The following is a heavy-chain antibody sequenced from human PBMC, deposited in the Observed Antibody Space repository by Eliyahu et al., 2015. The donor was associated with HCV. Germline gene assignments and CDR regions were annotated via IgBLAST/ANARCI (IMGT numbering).Heavy chain of an antibody. CDR1: GYTFTSYD. Sequence: QVQLVQSGAEVKKPXXSVKVSCKXSGYTFTSYDMPWVRQAPGQGLEWMGIIXPSGGSTSYAQKFQGRVTMTRDTSTSTVYMELSSLRSEDTAVYYCARDEVDYGDYAGGFDYWGQGTLVTVSS. CDR3: ARDEVDYGDYAGGFDY. J-gene: IGHJ4*02. D-gene: IGHD4-17*01. V-gene: IGHV1-46*01. CDR2: IXPSGGST.